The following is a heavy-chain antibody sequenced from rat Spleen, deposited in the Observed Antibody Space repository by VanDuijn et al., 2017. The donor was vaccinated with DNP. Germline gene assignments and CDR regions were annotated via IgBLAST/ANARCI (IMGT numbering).Heavy chain of an antibody. Sequence: EVQLVESGGGLVQPGRSLKLSCAASGFIFSDYNMAWVRQAPKKGLEWVATISYDDGSTYYRDSVKGRFTISRDNAKGTLYLQMDSLRSEDTATYYCARPDYWGQGVMVTVSS. V-gene: IGHV5-7*01. CDR3: ARPDY. CDR2: ISYDDGST. J-gene: IGHJ2*01. CDR1: GFIFSDYN.